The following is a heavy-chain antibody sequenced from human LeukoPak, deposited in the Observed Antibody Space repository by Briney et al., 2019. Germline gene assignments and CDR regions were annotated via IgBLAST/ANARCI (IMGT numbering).Heavy chain of an antibody. V-gene: IGHV3-9*03. CDR3: AKASADWYFDL. D-gene: IGHD2-2*01. CDR1: GFNFNDYA. J-gene: IGHJ2*01. CDR2: ISWNSGTV. Sequence: PGGSLRLSCAASGFNFNDYAMHWVRQAPGKGLEWVSGISWNSGTVAYADSVKGRFTISRDNSKKSLYLQMNSLRAEDIALYYCAKASADWYFDLWGRGTLVTVSS.